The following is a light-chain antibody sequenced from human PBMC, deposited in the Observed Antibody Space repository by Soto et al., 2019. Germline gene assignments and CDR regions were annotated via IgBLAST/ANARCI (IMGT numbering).Light chain of an antibody. CDR3: SSYTSSFVV. CDR1: SSDVGGYNY. Sequence: QSVLTQPASVSGSPGQSITISCTGTSSDVGGYNYVYWYQQHPGKAPKLMIYDVSNRPSGVSNRFSGSKSGNTASLTISGLQAEDDADYYCSSYTSSFVVFGGGTKLPVL. J-gene: IGLJ2*01. CDR2: DVS. V-gene: IGLV2-14*01.